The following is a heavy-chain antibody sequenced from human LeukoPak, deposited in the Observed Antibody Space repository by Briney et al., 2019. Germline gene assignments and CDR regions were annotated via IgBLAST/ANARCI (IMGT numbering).Heavy chain of an antibody. CDR2: IGTVGDI. Sequence: GGSLRLSCAASGFTFSTSDMHWVRQPIGKGLEWVSGIGTVGDIYYLGSVKGRFTISREDAKNSLYLQMNSLRAGDTAVYYCVRGASNGYDSWGQGTLATVSS. J-gene: IGHJ5*01. V-gene: IGHV3-13*01. CDR3: VRGASNGYDS. CDR1: GFTFSTSD.